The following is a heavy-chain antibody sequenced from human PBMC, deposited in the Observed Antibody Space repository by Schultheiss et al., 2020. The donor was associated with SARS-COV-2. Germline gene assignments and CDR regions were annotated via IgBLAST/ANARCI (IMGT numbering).Heavy chain of an antibody. V-gene: IGHV3-43*02. D-gene: IGHD4-17*01. J-gene: IGHJ4*02. Sequence: GGSLRLSCAASGFTFDDYAMHWVRQAPGKGLEWVSLISGDGGSTYYADSVKGRFTISRDNAKNSLYLQMNSLRAEDTAVYYCAYLMDHYGDCNYWGQGTLVTVSS. CDR1: GFTFDDYA. CDR3: AYLMDHYGDCNY. CDR2: ISGDGGST.